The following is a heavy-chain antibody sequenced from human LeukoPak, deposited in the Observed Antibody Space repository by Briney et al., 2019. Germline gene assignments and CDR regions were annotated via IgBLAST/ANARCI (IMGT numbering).Heavy chain of an antibody. D-gene: IGHD5-12*01. Sequence: GGSLRLSCAASGFAFSSQAMSWVRQAPGKGLEWVSAISNSGDRTYYADSVKGRFTISRDNSKNTLYLQMNSLKAEDTAVYHCAKALPVKWLREPFEYWGQGTLVTVSS. CDR3: AKALPVKWLREPFEY. V-gene: IGHV3-23*01. J-gene: IGHJ4*02. CDR2: ISNSGDRT. CDR1: GFAFSSQA.